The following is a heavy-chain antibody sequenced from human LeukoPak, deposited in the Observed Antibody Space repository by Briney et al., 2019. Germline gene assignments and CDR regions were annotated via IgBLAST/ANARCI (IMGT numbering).Heavy chain of an antibody. CDR3: AKGGLLGFPDAFDI. D-gene: IGHD3-10*01. CDR2: ISYDGSNK. CDR1: GFTFSSYA. Sequence: PGGSLRLSCAASGFTFSSYAMHWVRQAPGKGLEWVAVISYDGSNKYYADSVKGRFTISRDNSKNSLYLQMNSLRAEDTAVYYCAKGGLLGFPDAFDIWGQGTMVTVSS. V-gene: IGHV3-30-3*01. J-gene: IGHJ3*02.